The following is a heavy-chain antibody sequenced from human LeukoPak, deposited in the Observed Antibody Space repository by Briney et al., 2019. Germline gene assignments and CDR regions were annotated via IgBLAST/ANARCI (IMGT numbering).Heavy chain of an antibody. Sequence: ASVKVSCKPSGYSFTSYGISWVRQAPGQGPEWMGWTSAYNGNTNYAQKFQGRVTMTTDTSTSTAYMELRSLRSDDTAVYYCARGHFWSGYAGYNWFDPWGQGTLVTVSS. V-gene: IGHV1-18*01. J-gene: IGHJ5*02. CDR2: TSAYNGNT. CDR3: ARGHFWSGYAGYNWFDP. CDR1: GYSFTSYG. D-gene: IGHD3-3*02.